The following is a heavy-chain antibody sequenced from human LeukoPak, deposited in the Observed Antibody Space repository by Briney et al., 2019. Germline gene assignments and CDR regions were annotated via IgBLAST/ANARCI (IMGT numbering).Heavy chain of an antibody. CDR3: ARTWFGELLGYVFDY. J-gene: IGHJ4*02. CDR1: GYTFTSYG. V-gene: IGHV1-18*04. Sequence: ASVKVSCKASGYTFTSYGISWVRQAPGQRLEWMGWISAYNGNTNYAQKLQGRVTMTTDTSTSTAYMELRSLRSDDTAVYYCARTWFGELLGYVFDYWGQGTLVTVSS. CDR2: ISAYNGNT. D-gene: IGHD3-10*01.